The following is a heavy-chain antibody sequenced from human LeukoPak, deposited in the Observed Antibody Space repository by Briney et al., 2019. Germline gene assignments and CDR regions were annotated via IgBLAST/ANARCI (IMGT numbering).Heavy chain of an antibody. Sequence: GASVKVSCKASGYTFTSYYMHWVRQAPGQGLEWMGIINPSGGSTSYAQKFQGRVTITTDESTSTAYMELSSLRSEDTAVYYCAGYYGDSDPFDYWGQGTLVTVSS. CDR2: INPSGGST. CDR3: AGYYGDSDPFDY. V-gene: IGHV1-46*01. J-gene: IGHJ4*02. D-gene: IGHD4-17*01. CDR1: GYTFTSYY.